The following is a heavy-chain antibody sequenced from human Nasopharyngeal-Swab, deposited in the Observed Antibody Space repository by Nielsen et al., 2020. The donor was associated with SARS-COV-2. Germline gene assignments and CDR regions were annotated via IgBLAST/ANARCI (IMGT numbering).Heavy chain of an antibody. J-gene: IGHJ3*02. D-gene: IGHD3-22*01. Sequence: SETLSLTCTVSGGSISSGGYYWSWIRQHPGKGLEWIGYIYYSGSTYYNPSLKSRVTISVDTSKNQFSLKLSSVTAADTAVYYCARTYYYDPTGADDAFDIWGQGTMVTVSS. CDR1: GGSISSGGYY. CDR2: IYYSGST. V-gene: IGHV4-31*03. CDR3: ARTYYYDPTGADDAFDI.